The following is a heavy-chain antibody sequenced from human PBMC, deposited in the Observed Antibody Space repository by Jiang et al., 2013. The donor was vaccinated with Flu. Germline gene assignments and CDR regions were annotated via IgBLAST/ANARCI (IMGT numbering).Heavy chain of an antibody. J-gene: IGHJ5*02. CDR1: GGSISSSSYY. D-gene: IGHD6-19*01. CDR2: IYYSGST. CDR3: ARHRDVSGWYRGNWFDP. Sequence: TLSLTCTVSGGSISSSSYYWGWIRQPPGKGLEWIGSIYYSGSTYYNPSLKSRVTISVDTSKNQFSLKLSSVTAADTAVYYCARHRDVSGWYRGNWFDPWGQGTLVTVSS. V-gene: IGHV4-39*01.